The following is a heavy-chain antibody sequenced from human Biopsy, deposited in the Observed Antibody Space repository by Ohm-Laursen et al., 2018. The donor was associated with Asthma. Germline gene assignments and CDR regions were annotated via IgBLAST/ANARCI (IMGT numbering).Heavy chain of an antibody. Sequence: SETLSLTWTVPYGSITSGGYYWTWIRQHPGKGLEWIGFIYYSGSTYYNPSLKSRVSISIDTSKNQFSLKLSSMTAADTAVYYCARDGSSVAGTPYGMDVWGQGTTVTVSS. CDR3: ARDGSSVAGTPYGMDV. J-gene: IGHJ6*02. D-gene: IGHD6-19*01. CDR1: YGSITSGGYY. V-gene: IGHV4-31*02. CDR2: IYYSGST.